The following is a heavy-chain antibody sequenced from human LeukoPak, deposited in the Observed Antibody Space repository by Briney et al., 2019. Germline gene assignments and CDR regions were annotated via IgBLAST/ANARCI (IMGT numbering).Heavy chain of an antibody. J-gene: IGHJ1*01. Sequence: ASVKVSCKASGYTFTDYYIHWVRQAPGQGLEWMGWINPKNGDTNYAQKFRGRVAMTRDTSISTAYMELSRVRSDDTAVFYCAKRGSSSWTEYFQHWGQGTLVTVSS. CDR1: GYTFTDYY. CDR2: INPKNGDT. CDR3: AKRGSSSWTEYFQH. D-gene: IGHD6-13*01. V-gene: IGHV1-2*02.